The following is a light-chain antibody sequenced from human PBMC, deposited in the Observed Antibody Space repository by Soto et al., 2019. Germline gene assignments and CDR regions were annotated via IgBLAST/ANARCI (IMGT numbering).Light chain of an antibody. J-gene: IGKJ1*01. CDR3: QQYNDYPWT. Sequence: DIQMTQSPSTLSASVGDRVTITCRASQSISSWLAWYQQKPGKAPKLLIYKASSLESGVPSWFSGSGSWTEFTLTISRLQPDDFATYYCQQYNDYPWTFGQGTKVEIK. CDR2: KAS. V-gene: IGKV1-5*03. CDR1: QSISSW.